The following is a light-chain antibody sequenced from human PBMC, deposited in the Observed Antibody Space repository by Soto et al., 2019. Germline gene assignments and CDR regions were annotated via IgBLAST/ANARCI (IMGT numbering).Light chain of an antibody. J-gene: IGKJ5*01. CDR1: QSVDGY. V-gene: IGKV3-15*01. CDR3: QQYHKWPPIT. Sequence: EVVMTPSPGTLSVSLGESATLSCRASQSVDGYLAWYQQKPGQAPRLLIHGASTRATGVTARFRGGGSGTEFTLTISSLQSEDSAVYYCQQYHKWPPITFGQGTRLEIK. CDR2: GAS.